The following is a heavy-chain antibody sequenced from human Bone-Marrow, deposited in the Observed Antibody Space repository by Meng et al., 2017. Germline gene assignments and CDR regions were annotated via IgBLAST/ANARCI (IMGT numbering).Heavy chain of an antibody. CDR1: GFTFSSYG. CDR3: AKDWSFFEY. V-gene: IGHV3-30*18. CDR2: IKYDGSFK. J-gene: IGHJ4*02. Sequence: QVQLVESGGGVVQPGRYRRLSCATSGFTFSSYGMHWVRQAPGKGLEWVAVIKYDGSFKDYADSVKGRFTISRDNSKYILYLQMNSLRADDTAVYFCAKDWSFFEYWGQGTLVTVSS.